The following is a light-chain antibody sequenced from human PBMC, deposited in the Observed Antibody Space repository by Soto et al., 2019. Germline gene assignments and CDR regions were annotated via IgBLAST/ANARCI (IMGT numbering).Light chain of an antibody. Sequence: EIVLTQSPATLSLSPGERATLSCRASQSVSSYLAWYQQKPGQAPRLLIYGASSRATGIPDRFSGRGSGTDFTLNISRLEPEELAVYDCQQYGSTPRTVGQGTKVEIK. CDR3: QQYGSTPRT. CDR2: GAS. CDR1: QSVSSY. J-gene: IGKJ1*01. V-gene: IGKV3-20*01.